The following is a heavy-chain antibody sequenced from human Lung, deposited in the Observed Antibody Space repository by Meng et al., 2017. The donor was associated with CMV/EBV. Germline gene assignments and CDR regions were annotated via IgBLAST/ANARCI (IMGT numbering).Heavy chain of an antibody. D-gene: IGHD2-15*01. V-gene: IGHV1-18*01. Sequence: SVXVSCKASGYTFTSYGISWVRQAPGQGLEWMGWISAYNGNTNYAQKLQGRVTMTTDTSTSPAYMELRILRSDDTAVYYCASGSWVGACDIWGQGTMVTVSS. CDR3: ASGSWVGACDI. J-gene: IGHJ3*02. CDR2: ISAYNGNT. CDR1: GYTFTSYG.